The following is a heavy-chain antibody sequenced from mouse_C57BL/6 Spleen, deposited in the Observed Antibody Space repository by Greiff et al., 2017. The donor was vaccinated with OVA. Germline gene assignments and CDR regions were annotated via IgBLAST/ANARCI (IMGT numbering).Heavy chain of an antibody. D-gene: IGHD1-1*01. CDR1: GYTFTDYE. Sequence: VKLQESGAELVRPGASVTLSCKASGYTFTDYEMHWVKQTPVHGLEWIGAIDPETGGTAYNQKFKGKAILTADKSSSTAYMELRSLTSEDSAVYYCTRWGSNYFDYWGQGTTLTVSS. J-gene: IGHJ2*01. CDR3: TRWGSNYFDY. CDR2: IDPETGGT. V-gene: IGHV1-15*01.